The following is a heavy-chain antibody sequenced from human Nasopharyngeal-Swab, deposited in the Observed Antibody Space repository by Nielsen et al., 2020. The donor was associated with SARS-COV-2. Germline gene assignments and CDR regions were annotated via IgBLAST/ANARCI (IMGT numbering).Heavy chain of an antibody. CDR3: ARASGSSWDFDY. CDR1: GFPFNSHA. CDR2: IKQDGSEK. D-gene: IGHD6-13*01. Sequence: GESLKISCKASGFPFNSHAMSWVRQAPGKGLEWVANIKQDGSEKYYVDSVKGRFTISRDNAKNSLYLQMNSLRAEDTAVYYCARASGSSWDFDYWGQGTLVTVSS. V-gene: IGHV3-7*03. J-gene: IGHJ4*02.